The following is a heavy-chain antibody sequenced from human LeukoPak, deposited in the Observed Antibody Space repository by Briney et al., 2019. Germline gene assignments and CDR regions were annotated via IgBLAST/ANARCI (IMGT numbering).Heavy chain of an antibody. CDR2: IVPSDSYT. V-gene: IGHV5-10-1*01. Sequence: GGSLKISCKGSGYSFTSYWISWVGQMPGKGLEWMGRIVPSDSYTNYSTSLQGHVTISDDKSISTAYLQWSSLKASDAAMYYCASSGWAPDAFDIWGQGTMVTVSS. J-gene: IGHJ3*02. CDR1: GYSFTSYW. CDR3: ASSGWAPDAFDI. D-gene: IGHD3-10*01.